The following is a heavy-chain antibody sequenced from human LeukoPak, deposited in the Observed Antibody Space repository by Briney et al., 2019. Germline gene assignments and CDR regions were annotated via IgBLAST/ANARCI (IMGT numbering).Heavy chain of an antibody. J-gene: IGHJ4*02. Sequence: SETLSLTCTVSAASISSGAYWWSWIRQPPGKGLEWIGYIYHSGSTYYNPSLKSRVTISVDRSQNQFSLKLSSVTAADTAVYYWATVGGGGFEDLSPHFEYWGQGTLVTVSS. CDR2: IYHSGST. CDR1: AASISSGAYW. V-gene: IGHV4-30-2*01. CDR3: ATVGGGGFEDLSPHFEY. D-gene: IGHD3-16*01.